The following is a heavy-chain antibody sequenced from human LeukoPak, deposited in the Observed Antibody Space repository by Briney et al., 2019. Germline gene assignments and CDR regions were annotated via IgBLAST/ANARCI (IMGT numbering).Heavy chain of an antibody. D-gene: IGHD5-18*01. J-gene: IGHJ5*02. CDR2: IYYSGST. CDR3: ARQMRAADTGNWFDP. V-gene: IGHV4-39*07. CDR1: GGSISSSSYY. Sequence: SETLSLTCTVSGGSISSSSYYWGWIRQPPGKGLEWIGSIYYSGSTYYNPSLRSRVTISVDTSRNQFSLKLTSVTAADTAIYYCARQMRAADTGNWFDPWGQGTLVTVSP.